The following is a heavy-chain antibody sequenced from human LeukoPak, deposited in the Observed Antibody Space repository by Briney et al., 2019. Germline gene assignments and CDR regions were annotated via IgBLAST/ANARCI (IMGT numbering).Heavy chain of an antibody. CDR3: ARRARCSSTSCSRSYFDY. V-gene: IGHV3-21*01. Sequence: GGSLRLSCAASGFTFSSYSMNWVRQAPGKGLEWVSSISSSSSYIYYADSVKGRFTISRDNAKNSLYLQMNSLRAEDTAVYYCARRARCSSTSCSRSYFDYWGQGTLVTVPS. CDR2: ISSSSSYI. CDR1: GFTFSSYS. J-gene: IGHJ4*02. D-gene: IGHD2-2*01.